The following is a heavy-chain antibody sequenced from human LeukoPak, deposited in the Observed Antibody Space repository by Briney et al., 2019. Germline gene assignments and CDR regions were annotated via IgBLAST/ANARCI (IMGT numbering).Heavy chain of an antibody. CDR2: INPSGGST. CDR3: ARVRPIYCSGGSCYSDY. Sequence: ASVKVSCKASGYTFTSYYMHWLRQAPGQGLEWMGIINPSGGSTSYAQKFQGRVTMTRDTSTSTVYMELSSLRSEDTAVYYCARVRPIYCSGGSCYSDYWGQGTLVTVSS. V-gene: IGHV1-46*01. D-gene: IGHD2-15*01. CDR1: GYTFTSYY. J-gene: IGHJ4*02.